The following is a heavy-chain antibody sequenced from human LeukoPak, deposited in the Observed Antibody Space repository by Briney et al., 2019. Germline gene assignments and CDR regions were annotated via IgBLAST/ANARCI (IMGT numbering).Heavy chain of an antibody. D-gene: IGHD3-10*01. J-gene: IGHJ4*02. CDR2: ISGSGGST. V-gene: IGHV3-23*01. Sequence: PGGSLRLSCAPSRFTFSSYAMSSVRPAPGKGVECVSAISGSGGSTYYADSAKGRFTLSRDNSKNTLYLQKNSLRAGDTALYYCAKDRGVRGVISDSDYWGQGTLVTVSS. CDR1: RFTFSSYA. CDR3: AKDRGVRGVISDSDY.